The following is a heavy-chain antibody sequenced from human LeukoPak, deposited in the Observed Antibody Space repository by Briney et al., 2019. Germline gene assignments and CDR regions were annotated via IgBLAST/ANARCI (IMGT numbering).Heavy chain of an antibody. CDR2: IYHSGST. CDR1: GGSISSYY. Sequence: SETLSLTCTVSGGSISSYYWSWIRQPPGKGLEWIGYIYHSGSTYYNPSLKSRVTISVDRSKNQFSLKLSSVTAEDTAVYYCAKDNRGVIINDYWGQGTLVTVSS. J-gene: IGHJ4*02. V-gene: IGHV4-59*12. D-gene: IGHD3-10*01. CDR3: AKDNRGVIINDY.